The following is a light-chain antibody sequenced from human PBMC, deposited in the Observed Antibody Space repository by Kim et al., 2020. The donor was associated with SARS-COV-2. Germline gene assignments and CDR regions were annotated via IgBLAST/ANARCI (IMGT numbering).Light chain of an antibody. CDR3: NSRASSGDRYV. CDR1: SLRDYY. Sequence: ALGQTGRITCQVDSLRDYYASWYRQKPGQAPVLVIYSKNSRPSGIPDRLSGSSSGDTASLTITGAQAEDEADYYCNSRASSGDRYVFGTGTKVTVL. V-gene: IGLV3-19*01. J-gene: IGLJ1*01. CDR2: SKN.